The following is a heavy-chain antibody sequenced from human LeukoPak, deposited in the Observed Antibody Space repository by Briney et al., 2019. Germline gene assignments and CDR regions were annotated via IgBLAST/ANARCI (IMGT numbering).Heavy chain of an antibody. CDR1: GGSISSSSYY. CDR2: IYYSGST. CDR3: ARAGTNLGDYDY. V-gene: IGHV4-39*07. D-gene: IGHD4-17*01. Sequence: SETLSLTCTVSGGSISSSSYYWGWIRQPPGKGLEWIGSIYYSGSTYYNPSLKSRVTISVDTSKNQFSLNLSSVTAADTAVYYCARAGTNLGDYDYWGQGTLVTVSS. J-gene: IGHJ4*02.